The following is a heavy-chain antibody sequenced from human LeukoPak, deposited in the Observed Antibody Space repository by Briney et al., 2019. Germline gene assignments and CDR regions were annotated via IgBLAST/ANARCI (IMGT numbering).Heavy chain of an antibody. D-gene: IGHD4-23*01. Sequence: TGGSLRLSCAASGFTFSSYGIHWVRQAPGTGLEGVAVISYDGSSRYYADSVRGRFTISRDNSKNTLYLQMNSLRPEDTAVYYCAKEVNYGANSIDSWGQGTLVTVSS. CDR3: AKEVNYGANSIDS. J-gene: IGHJ4*02. V-gene: IGHV3-30*18. CDR2: ISYDGSSR. CDR1: GFTFSSYG.